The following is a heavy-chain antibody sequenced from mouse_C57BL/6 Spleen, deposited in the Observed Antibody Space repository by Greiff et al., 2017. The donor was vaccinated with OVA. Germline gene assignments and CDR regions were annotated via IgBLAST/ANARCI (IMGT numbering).Heavy chain of an antibody. CDR1: GFTFSDYG. V-gene: IGHV5-17*01. CDR2: ISSGSSII. CDR3: ARLYFDY. Sequence: DVQLVESGGGLVKPGGSLKLSCAASGFTFSDYGMHWVRQAPEKGLEWVAYISSGSSIIYYADTVKGRFTISRDNAKNTLFLQMTSLRSEDTAMYYCARLYFDYWGQGTTLTVSS. J-gene: IGHJ2*01.